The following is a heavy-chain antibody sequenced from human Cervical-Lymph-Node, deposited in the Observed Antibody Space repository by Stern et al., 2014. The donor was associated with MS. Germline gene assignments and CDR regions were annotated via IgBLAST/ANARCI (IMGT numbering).Heavy chain of an antibody. CDR1: GYSFTSYW. Sequence: EVQLVESGAEVKKPGESLKISCKGSGYSFTSYWIGWVRQMPGKGLEWIGDIYPGDSDTRYSPSFQGQVTISADKSISTAYLQWSSLKASDTAMYYCARQGRYCSGGSCYAFDYWGQGTLVTVSS. D-gene: IGHD2-15*01. J-gene: IGHJ4*02. CDR3: ARQGRYCSGGSCYAFDY. CDR2: IYPGDSDT. V-gene: IGHV5-51*01.